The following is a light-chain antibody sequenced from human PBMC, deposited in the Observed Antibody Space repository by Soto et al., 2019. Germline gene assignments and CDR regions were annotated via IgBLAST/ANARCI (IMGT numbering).Light chain of an antibody. V-gene: IGKV3D-15*01. J-gene: IGKJ4*01. CDR1: HSVDSN. CDR2: GAS. CDR3: QQYDKWPIT. Sequence: EIVMTQSPGTLSVSTGQGATLSCRASHSVDSNLAWYQQKPGQAPRLLIFGASTRPTGIPDRFSGSGSGTEFTLTISSLQSEDFAVYYCQQYDKWPITFGGGTKVDI.